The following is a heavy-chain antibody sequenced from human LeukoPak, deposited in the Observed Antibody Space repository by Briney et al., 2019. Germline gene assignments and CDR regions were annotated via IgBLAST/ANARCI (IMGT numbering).Heavy chain of an antibody. J-gene: IGHJ4*02. Sequence: GASVKVSCKASGFPFKHYGSSWVRQAPGQGLQWRGWIRADNGNTKYAQNLQGRVIMTTDRSTGTAYVELTSLRSDDTAVYYCARDRRGYSAYDGEGFDYWGQGTLVTVSS. CDR2: IRADNGNT. CDR3: ARDRRGYSAYDGEGFDY. D-gene: IGHD5-12*01. V-gene: IGHV1-18*04. CDR1: GFPFKHYG.